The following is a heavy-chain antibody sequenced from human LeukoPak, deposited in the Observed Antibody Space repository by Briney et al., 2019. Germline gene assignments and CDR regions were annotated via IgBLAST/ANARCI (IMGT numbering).Heavy chain of an antibody. CDR1: AGSISSYY. CDR3: ARGGNRYYFDY. J-gene: IGHJ4*02. V-gene: IGHV4-59*01. CDR2: IYYSGST. Sequence: SETLSLTCTVSAGSISSYYWSWIRQPPGKGREWIGYIYYSGSTNYKPSLKSRVTISVDTSKNQFSLKLSSVTAADTAVYYCARGGNRYYFDYWGQGTLVTVSS.